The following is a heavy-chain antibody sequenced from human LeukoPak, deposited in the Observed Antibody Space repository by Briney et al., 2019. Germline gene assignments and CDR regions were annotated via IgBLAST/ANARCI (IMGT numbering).Heavy chain of an antibody. CDR1: GGSIGSYY. V-gene: IGHV4-59*01. D-gene: IGHD5-24*01. CDR3: ARVRDGYNDC. J-gene: IGHJ4*02. CDR2: IYYSRST. Sequence: SETLSLTCTVSGGSIGSYYWSWIRQPPGKGLEWIGYIYYSRSTNYNPSLKSRVTISVDTSKNQFSLKLSSVSAADTAVYYCARVRDGYNDCWGQGTLVTVSS.